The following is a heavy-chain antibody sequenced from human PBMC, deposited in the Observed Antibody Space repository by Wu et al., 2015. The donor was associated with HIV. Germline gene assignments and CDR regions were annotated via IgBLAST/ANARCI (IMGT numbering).Heavy chain of an antibody. Sequence: QVQLVQSGAEVKKPGSSVKVSCKASGGTFSSYAISWVRQAPGQGLEWMGGIIPIFGTANYAQKFQGRVTITTDESTSTAYMELSSLRSEDTAVYYCARVMGGSWDRYYYYGMDVWGPRGPRVTVSS. CDR2: IIPIFGTA. J-gene: IGHJ6*01. CDR1: GGTFSSYA. D-gene: IGHD2-15*01. V-gene: IGHV1-69*05. CDR3: ARVMGGSWDRYYYYGMDV.